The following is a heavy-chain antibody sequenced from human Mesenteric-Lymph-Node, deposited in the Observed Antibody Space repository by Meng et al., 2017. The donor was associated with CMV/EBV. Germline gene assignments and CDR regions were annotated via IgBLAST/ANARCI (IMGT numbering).Heavy chain of an antibody. CDR3: ARATDHYPLDY. Sequence: SCKATGYTFNGNYMHWVRQAPGQGLEWMGRINPNSGGTNYAQKFQGRVTMTRDTSISTAYMELSRLRSDDTAVYYCARATDHYPLDYWGQGTLVTVSS. V-gene: IGHV1-2*06. CDR1: GYTFNGNY. CDR2: INPNSGGT. D-gene: IGHD3-10*01. J-gene: IGHJ4*02.